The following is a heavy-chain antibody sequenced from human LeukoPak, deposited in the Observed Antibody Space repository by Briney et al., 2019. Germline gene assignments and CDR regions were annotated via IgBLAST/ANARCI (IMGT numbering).Heavy chain of an antibody. CDR3: AGARYDFWSGYYSS. Sequence: GRSLRLSCAASGFTFDDYAMHWVRQAPGKGLEWVSGISWNSGSIGYADSVKGRFTISRDNAKNSLYLQMNSLRVEDTAIYYCAGARYDFWSGYYSSWGQGTLVTVSS. CDR2: ISWNSGSI. D-gene: IGHD3-3*01. J-gene: IGHJ4*02. V-gene: IGHV3-9*01. CDR1: GFTFDDYA.